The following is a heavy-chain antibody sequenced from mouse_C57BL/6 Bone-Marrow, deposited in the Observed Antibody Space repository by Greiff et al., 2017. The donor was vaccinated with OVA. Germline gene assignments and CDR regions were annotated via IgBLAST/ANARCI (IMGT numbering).Heavy chain of an antibody. Sequence: VQLQQPGAELVRPGSSVKLSCKASGYTFTSYWMDWVKQRPGQGLEWIGNIYPSDSETHYNQKFKDKATLTVDKSSSTAYMQLSSLTSEDSAVYYCARSYYYGSSFYYFDYWGQGTTLTVSS. CDR1: GYTFTSYW. J-gene: IGHJ2*01. CDR3: ARSYYYGSSFYYFDY. V-gene: IGHV1-61*01. D-gene: IGHD1-1*01. CDR2: IYPSDSET.